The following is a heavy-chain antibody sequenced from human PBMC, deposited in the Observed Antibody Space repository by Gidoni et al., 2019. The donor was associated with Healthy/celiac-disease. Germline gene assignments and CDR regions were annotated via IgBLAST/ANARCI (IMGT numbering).Heavy chain of an antibody. CDR2: ISSSSSTI. Sequence: EVQLVESGGGLVQPGGSLRLSCAASGFTFSRYRMTWVRQAPGKGLEWVSYISSSSSTIYYADSVKGRFTISRDNAKNSLYLQMNSLRAEDTAVYYCARDPNYDILTGYYSPYYYYGMDVWCQGTTVTVSS. J-gene: IGHJ6*02. D-gene: IGHD3-9*01. CDR1: GFTFSRYR. V-gene: IGHV3-48*04. CDR3: ARDPNYDILTGYYSPYYYYGMDV.